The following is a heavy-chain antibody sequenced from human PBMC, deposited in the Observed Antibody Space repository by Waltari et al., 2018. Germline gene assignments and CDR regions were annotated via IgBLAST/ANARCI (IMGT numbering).Heavy chain of an antibody. V-gene: IGHV4-31*09. CDR2: IYSNGDT. CDR1: GASINSRGFY. CDR3: VRAGDSYYAMDV. Sequence: QVYLQESGPGLVKPSQTLSLTCTVSGASINSRGFYWIWIRHHPGKGLEWVGYIYSNGDTFYNPSLKSRVIRSVDKSRNQLSLKMTSATAADSAVYFCVRAGDSYYAMDVWGQGTTVTVSS. D-gene: IGHD2-21*01. J-gene: IGHJ6*02.